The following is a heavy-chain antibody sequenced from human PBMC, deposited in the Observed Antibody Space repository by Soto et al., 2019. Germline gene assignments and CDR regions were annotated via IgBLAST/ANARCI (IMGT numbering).Heavy chain of an antibody. J-gene: IGHJ4*02. Sequence: QVHLQESGPGLVKPSGTLSLTCAVSGGSITTNWWSWVRQPPGKGLEWIGEIYDSWTTNDTPSLRGRVTITVDKTNNQLSLNLNSVADADSAIYYCARHIAGPRTRGFDYWGQGNLVTVSS. CDR2: IYDSWTT. V-gene: IGHV4-4*02. D-gene: IGHD6-13*01. CDR3: ARHIAGPRTRGFDY. CDR1: GGSITTNW.